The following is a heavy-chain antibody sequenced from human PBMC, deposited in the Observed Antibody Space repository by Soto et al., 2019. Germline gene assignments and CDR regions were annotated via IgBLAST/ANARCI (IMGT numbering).Heavy chain of an antibody. D-gene: IGHD2-21*02. Sequence: EVQLLESGGGLVQPGGSLRLSCAASGFTFSSYAMSWVRQAPGKGLEWVSAISGSGGSTYYADSVKGRFTISRDNSKNTLYLKMNRKIAEDTAVYYCAKDPYGGHCPDYYGMDVWGQGTTVTVSS. V-gene: IGHV3-23*01. CDR1: GFTFSSYA. J-gene: IGHJ6*02. CDR3: AKDPYGGHCPDYYGMDV. CDR2: ISGSGGST.